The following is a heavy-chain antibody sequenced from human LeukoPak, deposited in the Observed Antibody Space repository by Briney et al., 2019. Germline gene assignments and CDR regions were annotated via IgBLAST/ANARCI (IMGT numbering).Heavy chain of an antibody. CDR2: IYYSGRT. CDR3: ARGPGLSGWYSHYYFDY. V-gene: IGHV4-59*13. J-gene: IGHJ4*02. D-gene: IGHD6-19*01. Sequence: SETLSLSCTVSVGSISSYYWSWIRQPPGQGLEWIGYIYYSGRTNYNPSLKSRVTISGDTSKNQFTLKLSSVTAANSAVYYYARGPGLSGWYSHYYFDYWGQGTLVTVSS. CDR1: VGSISSYY.